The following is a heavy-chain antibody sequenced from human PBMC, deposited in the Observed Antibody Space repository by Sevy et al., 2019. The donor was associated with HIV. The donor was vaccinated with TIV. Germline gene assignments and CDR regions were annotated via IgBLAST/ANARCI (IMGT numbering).Heavy chain of an antibody. D-gene: IGHD3-22*01. J-gene: IGHJ4*02. V-gene: IGHV1-24*01. CDR2: FDPEDGET. CDR1: GYTLTELS. Sequence: ASVKVSCKVSGYTLTELSMHWVRQAPGKGLEWMGGFDPEDGETIYAQKFQGRVTMTEDTSTDTAYMELSSLRSEDTAVYYCETVGLYDSIGYYLFSYYFDYWGQGTLVTVSS. CDR3: ETVGLYDSIGYYLFSYYFDY.